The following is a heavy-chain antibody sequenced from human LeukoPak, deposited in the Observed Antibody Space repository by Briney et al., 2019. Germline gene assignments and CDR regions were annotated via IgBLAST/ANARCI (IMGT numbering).Heavy chain of an antibody. V-gene: IGHV3-21*01. CDR2: ISSSSSYI. J-gene: IGHJ4*02. CDR1: GFTFRIYG. Sequence: GSLRLSCAASGFTFRIYGMHWVRQAPGKGLEWVSSISSSSSYIYYADSVKGRFTISRDNAKNSLYLQMNSLRAEDTAVYYCARVEGCSDGSCYLECDYWGQGTLVTVSS. CDR3: ARVEGCSDGSCYLECDY. D-gene: IGHD2-15*01.